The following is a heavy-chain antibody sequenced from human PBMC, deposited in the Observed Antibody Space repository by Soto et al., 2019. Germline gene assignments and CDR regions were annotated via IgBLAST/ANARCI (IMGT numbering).Heavy chain of an antibody. D-gene: IGHD6-6*01. V-gene: IGHV3-48*02. CDR2: ISSSSSTI. J-gene: IGHJ6*02. CDR1: GFTFSSYS. Sequence: GGSLRLSCAASGFTFSSYSMNWVRQAPGKGLEWVSYISSSSSTIYYADSVKGRFTISRDNAKNSLYLQMNSLRDEDTAVYYCARAKWSAARYYYGMDVWGQGTTVTVSS. CDR3: ARAKWSAARYYYGMDV.